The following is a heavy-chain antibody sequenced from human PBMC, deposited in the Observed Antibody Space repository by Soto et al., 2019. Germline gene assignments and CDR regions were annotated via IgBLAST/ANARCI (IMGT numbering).Heavy chain of an antibody. V-gene: IGHV3-23*01. J-gene: IGHJ5*02. D-gene: IGHD6-13*01. Sequence: PGGSLRLSCAASGFTFSSYAMSWVRQAPGKGLEWVSAISGSGGSTYYADSVKGRFTISRDNSKNTLYLQMNSLRAEDTAVYYCATSSREAGNSLPWFDPWGQGTQVTVSS. CDR2: ISGSGGST. CDR3: ATSSREAGNSLPWFDP. CDR1: GFTFSSYA.